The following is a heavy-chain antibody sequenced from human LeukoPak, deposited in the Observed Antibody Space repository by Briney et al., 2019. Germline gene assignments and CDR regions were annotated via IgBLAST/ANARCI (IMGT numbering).Heavy chain of an antibody. CDR1: LTXXX. D-gene: IGHD3-9*01. CDR2: FDPEDGET. CDR3: ATSGRTLRYFDWLPPVDY. J-gene: IGHJ4*02. V-gene: IGHV1-24*01. Sequence: LTXXXMHWVRQAPGKGLEWMGGFDPEDGETIYAQKFQGRVTVTKDTSTDTAYMELSSLRSEDTAVYYCATSGRTLRYFDWLPPVDYWGQGTLVTVSS.